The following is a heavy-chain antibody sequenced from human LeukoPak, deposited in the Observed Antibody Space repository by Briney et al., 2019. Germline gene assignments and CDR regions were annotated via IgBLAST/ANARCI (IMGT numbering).Heavy chain of an antibody. CDR2: IYYSGST. CDR3: ARRRYSSSPIFDY. J-gene: IGHJ4*02. CDR1: GGSISSSSYY. Sequence: SETLSLTCTVSGGSISSSSYYWGWIRQPPGKGLEWIGSIYYSGSTYCNPSLKSRVTISVDTSKNQFSLKLSSVTAADTAVYYCARRRYSSSPIFDYWGQGTLVTVSS. D-gene: IGHD6-6*01. V-gene: IGHV4-39*01.